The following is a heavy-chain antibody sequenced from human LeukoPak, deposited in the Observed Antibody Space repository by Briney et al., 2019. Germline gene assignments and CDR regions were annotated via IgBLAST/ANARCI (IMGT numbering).Heavy chain of an antibody. Sequence: SETLSLTCTVSGGSISSGSYYWSWIRQPAGKGLEWIGRIYTSGSTNYNPSLKSRVTISVDTSKNQFSLKLSSVTAADTAVYYCARGHPNLYSSGWSQYYFDYWGQGTLVTVSS. D-gene: IGHD6-19*01. J-gene: IGHJ4*02. CDR3: ARGHPNLYSSGWSQYYFDY. V-gene: IGHV4-61*02. CDR2: IYTSGST. CDR1: GGSISSGSYY.